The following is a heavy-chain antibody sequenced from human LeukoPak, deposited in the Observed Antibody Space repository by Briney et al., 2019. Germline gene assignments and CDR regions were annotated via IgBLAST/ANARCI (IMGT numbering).Heavy chain of an antibody. Sequence: ASVKVSCKASVYSFSNYDINWVRQTTGQGLEWMGWMSPNSGNTGYAQKFQGRITITKNTSISTAYMEQSSLRSEDTVVYYCAKDQSRRYGFDYWGQGTLVTLSS. CDR1: VYSFSNYD. V-gene: IGHV1-8*01. CDR2: MSPNSGNT. CDR3: AKDQSRRYGFDY. D-gene: IGHD4-17*01. J-gene: IGHJ4*02.